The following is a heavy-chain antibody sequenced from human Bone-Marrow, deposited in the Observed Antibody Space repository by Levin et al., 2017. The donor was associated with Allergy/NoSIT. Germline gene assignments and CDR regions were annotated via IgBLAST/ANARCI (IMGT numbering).Heavy chain of an antibody. J-gene: IGHJ6*02. D-gene: IGHD3-22*01. CDR3: ARVEASLRLVLYYGMDV. CDR1: GYTFTSYG. CDR2: ISAYNGNT. V-gene: IGHV1-18*01. Sequence: GASVKVSCKASGYTFTSYGISWVRQAPGQGLEWMGWISAYNGNTNYAQKLQGRVTMTTDTSTSTAYMELRSLRSDDTAVYYCARVEASLRLVLYYGMDVWGQGTTVTVSS.